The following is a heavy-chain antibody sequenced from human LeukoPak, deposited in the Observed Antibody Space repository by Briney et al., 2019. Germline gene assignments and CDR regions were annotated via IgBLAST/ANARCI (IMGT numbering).Heavy chain of an antibody. CDR1: GFTFSSYA. Sequence: PGRSLRLSCAASGFTFSSYAMHWVRQAPGKGLEWVALIPFDGSNKYYADSVKGRFTISRDNSKNTLYLQMHSLRAEDTAVYYCARAYGSGSYFHPDYWGQGTLVTVSS. D-gene: IGHD3-10*01. V-gene: IGHV3-30-3*01. CDR2: IPFDGSNK. J-gene: IGHJ4*02. CDR3: ARAYGSGSYFHPDY.